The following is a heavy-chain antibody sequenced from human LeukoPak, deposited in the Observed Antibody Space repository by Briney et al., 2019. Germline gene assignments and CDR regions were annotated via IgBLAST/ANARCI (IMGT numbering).Heavy chain of an antibody. CDR1: GFTFDDYA. CDR3: AKDMAAYYYASGNIDY. J-gene: IGHJ4*02. D-gene: IGHD3-10*01. CDR2: ISWDGGYS. V-gene: IGHV3-43D*03. Sequence: PGGSLRLSCAASGFTFDDYAMHWVRQAPGKGLEWVSLISWDGGYSYYADSVKGRFTISRDNSKNSLYLQMNSLRSEDTALYYCAKDMAAYYYASGNIDYWGQGTLVTVSS.